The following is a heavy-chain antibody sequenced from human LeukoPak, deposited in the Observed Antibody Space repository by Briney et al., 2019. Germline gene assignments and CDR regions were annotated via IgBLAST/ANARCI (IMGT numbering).Heavy chain of an antibody. Sequence: GESLKISCKGSGYSFTSYWIGWVRQMPGKGLEWMGIIYPGDSDTRYSPSFQGQVTISADKSISTAYLQWSSLKASDTAMYYCASSSPLRGYSYGPDAFDIWGQGTMVTVSS. V-gene: IGHV5-51*01. J-gene: IGHJ3*02. CDR2: IYPGDSDT. D-gene: IGHD5-18*01. CDR1: GYSFTSYW. CDR3: ASSSPLRGYSYGPDAFDI.